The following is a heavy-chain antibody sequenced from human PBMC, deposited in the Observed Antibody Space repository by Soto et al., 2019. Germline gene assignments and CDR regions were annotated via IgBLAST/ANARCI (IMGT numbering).Heavy chain of an antibody. CDR3: ARLAYYYDSSGYPDY. J-gene: IGHJ4*02. Sequence: GGSLRLSCAASGFSFASYSMNWLRQAPGKGLEWVSSITTSSGYINYADSVKGRFTTSRDNAKSSLYLQMNSLRAEDTAMYYCARLAYYYDSSGYPDYWGQGTLVTVSS. D-gene: IGHD3-22*01. V-gene: IGHV3-21*01. CDR2: ITTSSGYI. CDR1: GFSFASYS.